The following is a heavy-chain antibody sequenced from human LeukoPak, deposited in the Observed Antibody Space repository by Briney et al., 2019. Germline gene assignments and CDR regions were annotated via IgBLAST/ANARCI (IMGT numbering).Heavy chain of an antibody. CDR3: ARGLWFGGATDNWFDP. CDR2: ISSSSSYI. CDR1: GFTFSSYS. J-gene: IGHJ5*02. Sequence: PGGSLRLSCAASGFTFSSYSMNWVRQGPGKGLEWVSSISSSSSYIYYADSVKGRFTISRDNAKNSLYLQMNSLRAEDTAVYYCARGLWFGGATDNWFDPWGQGTLVTVSS. V-gene: IGHV3-21*01. D-gene: IGHD3-10*01.